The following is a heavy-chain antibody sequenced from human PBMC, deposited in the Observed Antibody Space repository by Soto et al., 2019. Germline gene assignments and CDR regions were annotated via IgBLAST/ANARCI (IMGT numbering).Heavy chain of an antibody. J-gene: IGHJ6*02. Sequence: EVQLVESGGGLVQPGGSLRLSCAVSGFTFSSYSMNWVRQAPGKGLEWVSYISSSSSTIYYADSVKGRFTISRDNAKNSLYLQMNSLRDEDTALYYCASLLGGYSYGPRYYYYGMDVWGQGTTVTVSS. CDR2: ISSSSSTI. CDR1: GFTFSSYS. D-gene: IGHD5-18*01. CDR3: ASLLGGYSYGPRYYYYGMDV. V-gene: IGHV3-48*02.